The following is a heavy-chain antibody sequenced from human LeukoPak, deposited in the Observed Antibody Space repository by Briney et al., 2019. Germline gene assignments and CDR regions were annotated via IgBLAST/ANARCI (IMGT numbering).Heavy chain of an antibody. Sequence: GGSLRLSCATSGFPFSDYAMSWVRQAPGKGLEWVSTLSGRGGGTYYAASVKGRFTISRDNSKNTLYLQMNGLRAEDMAVYYCAKGGNCSGGNCYLSIDYWGQGTLVTVSS. CDR1: GFPFSDYA. V-gene: IGHV3-23*01. D-gene: IGHD2-15*01. J-gene: IGHJ4*02. CDR2: LSGRGGGT. CDR3: AKGGNCSGGNCYLSIDY.